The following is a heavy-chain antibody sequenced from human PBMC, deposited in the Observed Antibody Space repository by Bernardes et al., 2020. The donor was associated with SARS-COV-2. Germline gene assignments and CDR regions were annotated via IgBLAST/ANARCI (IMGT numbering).Heavy chain of an antibody. D-gene: IGHD6-19*01. CDR2: IFPGDSDT. CDR3: VRPALSSGWYPPGG. J-gene: IGHJ4*02. Sequence: GESLKISCKGSGYSFTNYWIGWVRQMPGKGLEWMGFIFPGDSDTRYSPSFQGQVTISADKSITTAYLQWSSLKASDSAMYYCVRPALSSGWYPPGGWGQGTLVTVSS. V-gene: IGHV5-51*01. CDR1: GYSFTNYW.